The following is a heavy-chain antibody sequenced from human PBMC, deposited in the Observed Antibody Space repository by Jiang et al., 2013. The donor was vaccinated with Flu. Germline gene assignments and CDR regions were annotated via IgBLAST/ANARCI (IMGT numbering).Heavy chain of an antibody. CDR3: ARDGTIFGLNWFDP. V-gene: IGHV4-59*13. Sequence: KPSETLSLTCTVSGGSISSYYWSWIRQPPGKGLEWIGYIYYSGSTNYNPSLKSRVTISVDTSKNQFSLKLSSVTAADTAVYYCARDGTIFGLNWFDPWGQGTLVTVSS. CDR2: IYYSGST. J-gene: IGHJ5*02. D-gene: IGHD3-3*01. CDR1: GGSISSYY.